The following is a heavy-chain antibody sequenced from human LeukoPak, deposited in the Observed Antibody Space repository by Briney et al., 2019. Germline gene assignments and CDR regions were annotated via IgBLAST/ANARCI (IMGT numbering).Heavy chain of an antibody. J-gene: IGHJ6*02. Sequence: GGSLRLSCAASGFTFSSYAMSWVRQAPGKGLEWVSAISGSGGSTYYADSVKGRFTISRDNSKNTLYLQMNSLRAEDTAVYYCAKARRQWLDPYYYYGMDVWGQGTTVTVSS. V-gene: IGHV3-23*01. CDR2: ISGSGGST. CDR3: AKARRQWLDPYYYYGMDV. CDR1: GFTFSSYA. D-gene: IGHD6-19*01.